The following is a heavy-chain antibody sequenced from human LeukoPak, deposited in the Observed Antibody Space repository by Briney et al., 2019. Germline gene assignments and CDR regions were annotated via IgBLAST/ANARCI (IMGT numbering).Heavy chain of an antibody. V-gene: IGHV3-74*01. CDR2: INRDGRHT. J-gene: IGHJ6*04. D-gene: IGHD1-1*01. CDR1: GFPFNTHR. CDR3: ARGWNLVFVFIDV. Sequence: GGSLRLPCTPSGFPFNTHRKHGLPQAPGKALVWVSHINRDGRHTIYADSEKRRFHLSRENAKNTVYVQMNRLRPEDECVYHCARGWNLVFVFIDVGGNDPTVSVPT.